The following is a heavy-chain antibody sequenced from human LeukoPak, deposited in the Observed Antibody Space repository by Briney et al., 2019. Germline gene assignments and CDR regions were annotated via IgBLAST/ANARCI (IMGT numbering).Heavy chain of an antibody. V-gene: IGHV3-7*01. CDR1: GFTFSSYW. Sequence: GGSLRLSCAASGFTFSSYWMSWVRQAPGKGLEWVANIKQDGSEKYYVGSVKGRFTISRDNAKNSLYLQMNSLRAEDTAVYYCARTSRNYYDFWSGYRGIYFDYWGQGTLVTVSS. J-gene: IGHJ4*02. CDR3: ARTSRNYYDFWSGYRGIYFDY. CDR2: IKQDGSEK. D-gene: IGHD3-3*01.